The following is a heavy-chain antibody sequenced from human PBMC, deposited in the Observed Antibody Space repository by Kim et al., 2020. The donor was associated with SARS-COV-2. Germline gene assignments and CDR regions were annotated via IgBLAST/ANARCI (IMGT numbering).Heavy chain of an antibody. CDR3: TREIDIVVVPAASYYGMDV. Sequence: GGSLRLSCTASGFTFGDYAMSWFRQAPGKGLEWVGFIRSKAYGGTTEYAASVKGRFTISRDDSKSIAYLQMNSLKTEDTAVYYCTREIDIVVVPAASYYGMDVWGQGTTVTVSS. CDR2: IRSKAYGGTT. CDR1: GFTFGDYA. D-gene: IGHD2-2*01. V-gene: IGHV3-49*03. J-gene: IGHJ6*02.